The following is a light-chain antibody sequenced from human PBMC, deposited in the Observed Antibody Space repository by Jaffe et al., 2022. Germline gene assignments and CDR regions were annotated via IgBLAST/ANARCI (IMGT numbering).Light chain of an antibody. Sequence: DIQMIQSPSTLSASVGDRVTITCRASQSVNGYLAWYQQKPGRAPKLLIYQASSLESGVPSRFSGSASGTGFTLTISNLQPDDFATYYCQQYNSYSLTFGGGTKVEIK. V-gene: IGKV1-5*03. CDR1: QSVNGY. J-gene: IGKJ4*01. CDR2: QAS. CDR3: QQYNSYSLT.